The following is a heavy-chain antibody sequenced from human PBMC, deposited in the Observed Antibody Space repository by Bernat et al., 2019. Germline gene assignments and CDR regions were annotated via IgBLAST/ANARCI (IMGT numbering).Heavy chain of an antibody. V-gene: IGHV4-34*01. CDR1: GGSFSGYY. CDR2: INHEGVT. CDR3: ARAPLYCNTGGTGSCYSGWFDY. D-gene: IGHD2-8*01. J-gene: IGHJ4*02. Sequence: QVQLQQWGAGLLKPSETLSLTCAVYGGSFSGYYWGWIRQSPGKGLEWIGEINHEGVTNYNPSLKSRATISVDTSKNQFSLKLTSMTAADTTVHYCARAPLYCNTGGTGSCYSGWFDYWGQGSLVTVSS.